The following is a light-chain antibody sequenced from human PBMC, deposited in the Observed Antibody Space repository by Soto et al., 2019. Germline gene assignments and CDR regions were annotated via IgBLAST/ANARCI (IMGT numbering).Light chain of an antibody. CDR3: QQRSNWPPFT. CDR1: ESVGSK. V-gene: IGKV3-15*01. J-gene: IGKJ5*01. CDR2: GAS. Sequence: EIVMTQSPATLSVSPGERATLSCRASESVGSKVAWYQQKPGQAPRVLIYGASIRATGIPARFSGSGSGTAFTLTISSLQSEDFAVYYCQQRSNWPPFTFGQGTRLEIK.